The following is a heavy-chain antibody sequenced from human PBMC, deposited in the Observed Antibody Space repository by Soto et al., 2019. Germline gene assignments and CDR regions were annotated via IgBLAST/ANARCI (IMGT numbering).Heavy chain of an antibody. J-gene: IGHJ4*02. Sequence: VQLQESGPGLVKPSGTLSLTCAVSGGSISSGNWWSWVRQSPRKGLEWIGEISHSGNTNHNPSPXXRXXISIDKSKNQFSLKLTSVTAADTAVYYCASHRGNTYGPYDYWGQGTLVTVSS. V-gene: IGHV4-4*02. CDR1: GGSISSGNW. CDR3: ASHRGNTYGPYDY. D-gene: IGHD5-18*01. CDR2: ISHSGNT.